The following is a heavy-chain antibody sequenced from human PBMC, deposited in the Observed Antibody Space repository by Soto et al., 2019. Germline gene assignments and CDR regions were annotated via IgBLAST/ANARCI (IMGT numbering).Heavy chain of an antibody. D-gene: IGHD2-21*01. V-gene: IGHV3-9*01. CDR2: ISWNSGST. Sequence: EVQLVESGGGLVQPGRSLRLSCAASGFSFGDYAMHWVRQAPGKGLEWVAGISWNSGSTGYADSVKGRFTISRDNAKNSLYLLMNSLRAEDTAFYYCVKDNGLGVIPVFYYFGYWGQGTLVTVSS. CDR3: VKDNGLGVIPVFYYFGY. CDR1: GFSFGDYA. J-gene: IGHJ4*02.